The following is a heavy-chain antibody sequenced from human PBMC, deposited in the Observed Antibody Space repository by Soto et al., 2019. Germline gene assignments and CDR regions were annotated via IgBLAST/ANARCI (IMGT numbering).Heavy chain of an antibody. CDR2: MYSGGTT. CDR1: GLTVSSKY. Sequence: EVQLVESGGGLVQPGGSLRLSCAASGLTVSSKYMSWVRQAPGKGLEWVSLMYSGGTTSYADSVKGRFTISRDNSKNTLYLQMNSLRAEDTAVYYCGARGVISFDYWGQGTLFTVSS. V-gene: IGHV3-66*01. D-gene: IGHD2-21*01. CDR3: GARGVISFDY. J-gene: IGHJ4*02.